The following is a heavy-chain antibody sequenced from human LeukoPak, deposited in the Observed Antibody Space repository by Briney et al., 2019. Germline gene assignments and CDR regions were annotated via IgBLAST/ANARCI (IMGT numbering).Heavy chain of an antibody. V-gene: IGHV4-34*01. J-gene: IGHJ4*02. CDR1: GGSFSGYY. D-gene: IGHD1-26*01. CDR3: ARAAWVFGATFDY. CDR2: INRSGST. Sequence: PSETLSLTCAVYGGSFSGYYWSWIRQPPGKGLEWIGEINRSGSTNYNPSLKSRVTISVDTSKNQFSLKLSSVTAADTAVYYCARAAWVFGATFDYWGQGTLVTVSS.